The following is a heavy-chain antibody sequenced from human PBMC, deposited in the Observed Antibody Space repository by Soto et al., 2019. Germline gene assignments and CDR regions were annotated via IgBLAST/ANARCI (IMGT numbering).Heavy chain of an antibody. V-gene: IGHV1-8*01. CDR1: GYTFTSYD. Sequence: EASVKVSCKASGYTFTSYDINWVRQATGQGLEWMGWMNPNSGNTGYAQKFQGRVTMTRNTSISTAYMELSSLRSEDTAVYYCASTSVLRYFEVAFDIWGQGTMVTVSS. J-gene: IGHJ3*02. CDR2: MNPNSGNT. CDR3: ASTSVLRYFEVAFDI. D-gene: IGHD3-9*01.